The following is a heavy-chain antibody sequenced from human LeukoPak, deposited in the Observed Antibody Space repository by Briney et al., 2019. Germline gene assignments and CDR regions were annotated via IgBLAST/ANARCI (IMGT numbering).Heavy chain of an antibody. V-gene: IGHV3-21*01. CDR3: ARVSGRLERQSDLDF. J-gene: IGHJ4*02. Sequence: PGGSLRLSCATSGFTFSTYSLNWVRQAPGKGLEWVSSIDPSSYYIYYGDSVKGRFAISRDNAKNSLYLQINSLRAEDTAVYYCARVSGRLERQSDLDFWGQGTQVTVSS. CDR2: IDPSSYYI. D-gene: IGHD1-1*01. CDR1: GFTFSTYS.